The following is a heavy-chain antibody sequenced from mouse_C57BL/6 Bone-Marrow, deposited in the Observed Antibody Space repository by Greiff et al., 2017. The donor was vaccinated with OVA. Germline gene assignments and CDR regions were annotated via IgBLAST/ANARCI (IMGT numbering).Heavy chain of an antibody. J-gene: IGHJ3*01. CDR3: ARQPRRFGC. CDR2: ISSGGSYT. Sequence: EVQGVESGGDLVKPGGSLKLSCAASGFTFSSYGMSWVRQTPDKRLEWVATISSGGSYTYYPDSVKGRFTISTDNAKNTLYLQMSSLKSEDTAMYYCARQPRRFGCWGQGTLVSVST. V-gene: IGHV5-6*01. D-gene: IGHD6-1*01. CDR1: GFTFSSYG.